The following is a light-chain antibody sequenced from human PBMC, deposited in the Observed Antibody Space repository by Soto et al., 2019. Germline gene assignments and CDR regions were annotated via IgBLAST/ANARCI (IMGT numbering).Light chain of an antibody. CDR1: SSDIGNNY. CDR2: DDN. Sequence: QSVLTQPPSVSAAPGQKVTISCSGSSSDIGNNYVSWFQQLPGTAPKLLIYDDNKRPSGIPDRFSGSKSGTSATLGITGLQTGDEADYYCGTWDSSLSEGKFGGGTQLTVL. J-gene: IGLJ2*01. V-gene: IGLV1-51*01. CDR3: GTWDSSLSEGK.